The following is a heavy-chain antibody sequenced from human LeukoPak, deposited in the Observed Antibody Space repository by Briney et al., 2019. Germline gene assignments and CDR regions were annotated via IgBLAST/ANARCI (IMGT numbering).Heavy chain of an antibody. CDR2: ISYDGSNK. D-gene: IGHD6-19*01. J-gene: IGHJ4*02. V-gene: IGHV3-30*04. CDR1: GFTFSSYA. CDR3: AGRAVAGSDY. Sequence: PGGSLRLSCAASGFTFSSYAMHWVRQAPGKGLEWVAVISYDGSNKYYADSVKGRFTISRDNSKNTLYLQMNSLRAEDTAVYYCAGRAVAGSDYWGQGTLVTVSS.